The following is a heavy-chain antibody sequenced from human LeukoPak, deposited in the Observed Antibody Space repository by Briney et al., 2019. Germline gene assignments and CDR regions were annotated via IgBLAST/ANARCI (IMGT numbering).Heavy chain of an antibody. CDR2: ISAYNGNT. V-gene: IGHV1-18*01. CDR1: GYTFTSYG. J-gene: IGHJ5*02. D-gene: IGHD6-19*01. CDR3: ARTPIAVAAYIWFDP. Sequence: ASVKVSCKASGYTFTSYGISWVRQAPGQGLEWTGWISAYNGNTNYAQKLQGRVTMTTDTSTSTAYMELRSLRSDDTAVYYCARTPIAVAAYIWFDPWGQGTLVTVSS.